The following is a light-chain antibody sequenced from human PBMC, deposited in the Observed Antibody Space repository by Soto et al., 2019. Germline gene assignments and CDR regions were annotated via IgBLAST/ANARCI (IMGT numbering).Light chain of an antibody. CDR1: SSNIGTNT. CDR3: AAWDDSLDGFYV. J-gene: IGLJ7*01. Sequence: QPVLTQPPSASGTPGQRVTISCSGSSSNIGTNTVNWYLQLPGTAPKLLMYNNNQRPSGVPERFSGSKSGTSASLAIGGLQSEDEADYYCAAWDDSLDGFYVFGSGTQLTVL. V-gene: IGLV1-44*01. CDR2: NNN.